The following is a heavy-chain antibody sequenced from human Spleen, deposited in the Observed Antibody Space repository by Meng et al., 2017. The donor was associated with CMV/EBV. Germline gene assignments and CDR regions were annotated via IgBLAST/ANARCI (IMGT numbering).Heavy chain of an antibody. CDR2: IRFDGSDT. Sequence: GESLKISCAASGFTFDTYAMYWVRQAPGKGLEWLAFIRFDGSDTYHADSVKGRFTISRDNPKNTLYLQMNSLRVEDTGLYFCAKDQLRYCSNGLCSYFDSWGQGTLVTVSS. V-gene: IGHV3-30*02. CDR1: GFTFDTYA. J-gene: IGHJ4*02. D-gene: IGHD2-8*01. CDR3: AKDQLRYCSNGLCSYFDS.